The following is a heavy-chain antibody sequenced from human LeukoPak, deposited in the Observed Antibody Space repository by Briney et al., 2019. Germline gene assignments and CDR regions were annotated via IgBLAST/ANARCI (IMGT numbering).Heavy chain of an antibody. D-gene: IGHD6-19*01. Sequence: SQTLSLIRVVSGDSVSSKNGAWNWIRQSPSRGLEWLGRTYYRSKWYNDYAESMEGRMTISQDTSKNQYSLHLNSVTPDDTAVYYCARDFGTTGWHTFAYLGQGTLVTVSS. CDR2: TYYRSKWYN. J-gene: IGHJ4*02. CDR3: ARDFGTTGWHTFAY. V-gene: IGHV6-1*01. CDR1: GDSVSSKNGA.